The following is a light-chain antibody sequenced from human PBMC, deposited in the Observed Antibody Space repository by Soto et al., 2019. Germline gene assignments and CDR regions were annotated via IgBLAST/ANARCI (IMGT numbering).Light chain of an antibody. CDR2: GAS. V-gene: IGKV3D-20*02. J-gene: IGKJ5*01. CDR3: QHRANWPPT. CDR1: QSFSSSY. Sequence: EIVLTQSPGTLSLSPGERATLSCRASQSFSSSYLAWYQQKPGQAPRLLIYGASSRATGIPARFSGSGFGTDFTLTISSLEPEDFALYYCQHRANWPPTFGQGTRLEIK.